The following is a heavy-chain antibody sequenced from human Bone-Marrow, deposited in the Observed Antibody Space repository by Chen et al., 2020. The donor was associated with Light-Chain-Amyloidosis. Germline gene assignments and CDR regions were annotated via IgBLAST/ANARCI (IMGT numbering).Heavy chain of an antibody. Sequence: ELQLEQSGPEVKKPGESLKISCTGPGYTFPNYWIGWVRQMPGKGLEWMGVIDPDDSDARYSPSFEGQVTISADKSITTAYLQWRSLKASDTAMYYCARRRDGYNFDYWGQGTLVTVSS. CDR3: ARRRDGYNFDY. V-gene: IGHV5-51*01. D-gene: IGHD5-12*01. J-gene: IGHJ4*02. CDR2: IDPDDSDA. CDR1: GYTFPNYW.